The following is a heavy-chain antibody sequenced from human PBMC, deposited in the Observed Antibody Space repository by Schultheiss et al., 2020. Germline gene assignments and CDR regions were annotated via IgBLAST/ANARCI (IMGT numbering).Heavy chain of an antibody. J-gene: IGHJ3*01. CDR2: IWYDGSNK. CDR1: GFTFSSYG. CDR3: ARDWINYYDSSETRAFDF. V-gene: IGHV3-33*01. Sequence: GGSLRLSCAASGFTFSSYGMHWVRQAPGKGLEWVAVIWYDGSNKYYADSVKGRFTISRDNSKNTLYLQMNSLRAEDTAVYYCARDWINYYDSSETRAFDFWGQGTMVTVSS. D-gene: IGHD3-22*01.